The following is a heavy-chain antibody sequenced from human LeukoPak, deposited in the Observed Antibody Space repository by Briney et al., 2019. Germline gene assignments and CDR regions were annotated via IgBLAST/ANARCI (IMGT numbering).Heavy chain of an antibody. CDR3: AKGPSSSCFGY. D-gene: IGHD6-13*01. CDR2: ISGSGGST. J-gene: IGHJ4*02. CDR1: GFTFSSYA. Sequence: GGSLRLSCAASGFTFSSYAMSWVRQAPGKGLEWVSAISGSGGSTYYADSVKGRLTISRDNSKNTLYLQMNSLRAEDTAVYYCAKGPSSSCFGYWGQGTLVTVSS. V-gene: IGHV3-23*01.